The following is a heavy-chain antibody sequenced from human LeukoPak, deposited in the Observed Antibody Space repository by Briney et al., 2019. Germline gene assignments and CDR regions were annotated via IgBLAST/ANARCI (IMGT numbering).Heavy chain of an antibody. CDR1: GHRFINNW. J-gene: IGHJ3*02. D-gene: IGHD6-13*01. CDR3: ARSSQRYTRSWGDGFDI. CDR2: IYPGDSDN. Sequence: GESLEISCKGSGHRFINNWFGWLRQKPGQGLEWMGIIYPGDSDNRYSPSFEGQVTFSADRSISTAYLQWRSLKASDTAVYFCARSSQRYTRSWGDGFDIWGQGTMVIVSS. V-gene: IGHV5-51*01.